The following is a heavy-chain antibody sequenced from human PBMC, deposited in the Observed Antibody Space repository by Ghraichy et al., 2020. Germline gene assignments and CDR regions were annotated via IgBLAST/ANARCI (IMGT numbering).Heavy chain of an antibody. J-gene: IGHJ4*02. CDR1: GFTFSSAG. V-gene: IGHV3-23*01. CDR2: ITYNAAGA. D-gene: IGHD1-26*01. CDR3: ARDYSSWSRDY. Sequence: GGSLRLSCAASGFTFSSAGMTWVRQAPGKGLEWVSTITYNAAGAFYADSVKGRFAISRDNSKNTVHLQMNSLRAEDTAVYYCARDYSSWSRDYWGQGTLGAVSS.